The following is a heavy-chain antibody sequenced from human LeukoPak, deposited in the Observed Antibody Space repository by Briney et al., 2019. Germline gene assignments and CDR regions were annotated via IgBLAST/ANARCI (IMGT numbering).Heavy chain of an antibody. V-gene: IGHV1-2*02. CDR3: ARATPFYYGGIDDDYLEYFHH. D-gene: IGHD3-22*01. Sequence: ASVQVSRLAPGCTLRQYYIHWLGPAPGQGLAGMGWINLYRGGTHYPQQFLGRVTMTRDTSISTAYVELSRLRSDDTAVCYCARATPFYYGGIDDDYLEYFHHWGQGTLVTVSS. CDR1: GCTLRQYY. J-gene: IGHJ1*01. CDR2: INLYRGGT.